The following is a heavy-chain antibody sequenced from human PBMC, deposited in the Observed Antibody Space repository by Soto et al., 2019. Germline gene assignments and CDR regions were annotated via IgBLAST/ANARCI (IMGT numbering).Heavy chain of an antibody. D-gene: IGHD6-13*01. J-gene: IGHJ6*02. Sequence: PGESLKISCQTSGYSFTNYWIGWVRQLPGKGPEYMGVIFPGDSDTKYSPPFQGQVTISVDKSINTAYLQWSSLKASDTAMYYCARPSIAAAGMSYYYGMDVWGQGTTVTVSS. CDR1: GYSFTNYW. CDR3: ARPSIAAAGMSYYYGMDV. V-gene: IGHV5-51*01. CDR2: IFPGDSDT.